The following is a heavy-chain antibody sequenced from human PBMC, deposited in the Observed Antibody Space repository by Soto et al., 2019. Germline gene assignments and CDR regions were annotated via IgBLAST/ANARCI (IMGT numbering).Heavy chain of an antibody. V-gene: IGHV4-39*01. CDR1: SGSISSDNYF. CDR3: ARHPLYSWEFEP. CDR2: IFYSGTT. Sequence: PSETLSLTCTVSSGSISSDNYFWGWIRQSPGKGLEWIGSIFYSGTTYYNPSLKGRVTISVHTSKNQFYLRLSSVTAADTAVYFCARHPLYSWEFEPWGQGSLVTVSS. J-gene: IGHJ5*02. D-gene: IGHD1-20*01.